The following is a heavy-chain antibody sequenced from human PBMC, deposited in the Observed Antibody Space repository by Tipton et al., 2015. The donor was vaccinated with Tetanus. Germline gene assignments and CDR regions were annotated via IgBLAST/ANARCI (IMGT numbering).Heavy chain of an antibody. CDR3: ARRRSAVLSGGYHWYFDL. D-gene: IGHD3-3*01. CDR1: GYNFTIYW. CDR2: INPTDHQT. J-gene: IGHJ2*01. Sequence: VQLVQSGAEVKKPGESLKISCKPSGYNFTIYWIGWVRQMPGKGLEWMGVINPTDHQTSYNPSFEGQVTISADRSINTAFLQWSSLQTSDTAIYYCARRRSAVLSGGYHWYFDLWGRGTMVVVSS. V-gene: IGHV5-51*01.